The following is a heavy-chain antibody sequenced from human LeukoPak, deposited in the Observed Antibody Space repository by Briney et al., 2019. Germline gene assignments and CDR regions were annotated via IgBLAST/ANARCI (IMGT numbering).Heavy chain of an antibody. CDR1: GFRFSSFG. D-gene: IGHD4-11*01. CDR2: ISNYFGVT. V-gene: IGHV1-18*04. J-gene: IGHJ5*02. Sequence: ASVKVSCTASGFRFSSFGVSWVRQAPGQGLEWMGWISNYFGVTHYAEKFEDRVTMTVDTSTTTVYMELRSLKYDDTAIYYCARDSDYSGNGNGDWFDPWGQGTVVIVSS. CDR3: ARDSDYSGNGNGDWFDP.